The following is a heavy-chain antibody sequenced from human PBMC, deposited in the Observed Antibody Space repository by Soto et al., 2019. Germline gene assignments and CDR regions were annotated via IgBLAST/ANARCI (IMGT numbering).Heavy chain of an antibody. Sequence: SVKVSCKTSGGTFSNYAFSWVRQAPGQGLEWMGEIVPILGTANYAQKFQGRVTITADESASTAYIELGSLSSDDTAVYYCVRGGYGYGRTYYLDYWSQGTLVTVSS. J-gene: IGHJ4*02. V-gene: IGHV1-69*13. D-gene: IGHD5-18*01. CDR3: VRGGYGYGRTYYLDY. CDR1: GGTFSNYA. CDR2: IVPILGTA.